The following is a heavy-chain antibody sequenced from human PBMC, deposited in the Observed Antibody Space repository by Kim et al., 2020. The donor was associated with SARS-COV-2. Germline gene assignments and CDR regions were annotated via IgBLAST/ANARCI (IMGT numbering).Heavy chain of an antibody. CDR2: IIPIFGTA. D-gene: IGHD3-22*01. V-gene: IGHV1-69*13. J-gene: IGHJ4*02. Sequence: SVKVSCKASGGTFSSYAISWVRQAPGQGLEWMGGIIPIFGTANYAQKFQGRVTITADESTSTAYMELSSLRSEDTAVYYCARTLYYYDSSGSGRFDYWGQGTLVTVSS. CDR1: GGTFSSYA. CDR3: ARTLYYYDSSGSGRFDY.